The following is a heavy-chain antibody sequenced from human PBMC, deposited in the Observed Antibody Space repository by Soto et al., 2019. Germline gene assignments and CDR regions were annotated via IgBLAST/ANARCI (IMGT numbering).Heavy chain of an antibody. J-gene: IGHJ4*02. CDR1: GITFSTYK. V-gene: IGHV3-48*01. CDR3: PAGKAPGDGY. CDR2: ISSTSDTI. Sequence: EVQLVESGGGLVQPGGSLRLSCVASGITFSTYKMNWVRQAPGKGLEWVSYISSTSDTIYYADSVKGRFTISRDNAKNSLYLQMNSLRVDDTAVYYCPAGKAPGDGYWGQGTLVTVSS. D-gene: IGHD3-10*01.